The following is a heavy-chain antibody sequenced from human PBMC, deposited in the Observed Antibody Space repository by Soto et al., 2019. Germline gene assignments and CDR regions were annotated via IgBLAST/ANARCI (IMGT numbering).Heavy chain of an antibody. D-gene: IGHD2-15*01. CDR1: GFTFSSNA. CDR2: ISSSGGST. CDR3: AKAQGGSYFDY. Sequence: GGSLRLSCAASGFTFSSNAMSWVRQAPGKGLEWVSGISSSGGSTYYADSVKGRFTISRDNSKNMLYLQMNNLRAEDTAVYYCAKAQGGSYFDYWGQGTLVTVSS. J-gene: IGHJ4*02. V-gene: IGHV3-23*01.